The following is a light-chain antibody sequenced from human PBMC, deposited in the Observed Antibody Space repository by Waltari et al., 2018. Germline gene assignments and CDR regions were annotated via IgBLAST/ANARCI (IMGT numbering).Light chain of an antibody. CDR3: CSYAGSYTPWV. Sequence: QSALTQPRSVSGSPGQSVTISCTGTSSDVGGYNYVPWYQQHPDKAPKLMIDDVSKRPSGVPDRFSGSKSGNTASLTISGLQAEDEADYYCCSYAGSYTPWVFGTGTKVTVL. CDR1: SSDVGGYNY. V-gene: IGLV2-11*01. CDR2: DVS. J-gene: IGLJ1*01.